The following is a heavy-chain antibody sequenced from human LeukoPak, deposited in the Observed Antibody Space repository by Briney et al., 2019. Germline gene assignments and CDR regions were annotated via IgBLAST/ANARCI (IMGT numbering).Heavy chain of an antibody. Sequence: SVKVSCKASGGTFSSYAISWVRQAPGQGLEWMRGIIPIFGTANYAQKFQGRVTITTDESTSTAYMELSSLRSEDTAVYYCARDMWRVRGDAFDIWGQGTMVTVSS. V-gene: IGHV1-69*05. CDR2: IIPIFGTA. CDR3: ARDMWRVRGDAFDI. J-gene: IGHJ3*02. CDR1: GGTFSSYA. D-gene: IGHD6-19*01.